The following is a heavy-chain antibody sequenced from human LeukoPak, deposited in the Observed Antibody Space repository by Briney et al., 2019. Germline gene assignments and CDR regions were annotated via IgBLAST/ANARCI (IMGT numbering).Heavy chain of an antibody. Sequence: PGGSLRLSCAASGFTFSDYYMSWLRQAPGKGLEWVSYISSGGSIMYYADSLKGRFSISRDNARNSLYLQMNSLRAEDTAVYYCARRSDYYGSGSSDFDYWGQGTLVTVSS. D-gene: IGHD3-10*01. CDR3: ARRSDYYGSGSSDFDY. V-gene: IGHV3-11*01. CDR2: ISSGGSIM. J-gene: IGHJ4*02. CDR1: GFTFSDYY.